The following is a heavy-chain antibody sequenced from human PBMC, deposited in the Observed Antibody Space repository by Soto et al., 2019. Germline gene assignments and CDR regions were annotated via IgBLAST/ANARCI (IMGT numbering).Heavy chain of an antibody. CDR1: GFTVSSNY. CDR3: ARDFVHGDHPEYFQH. CDR2: IYSGGST. V-gene: IGHV3-66*01. D-gene: IGHD4-17*01. Sequence: PGGSLRLSCAASGFTVSSNYMSWVRQAPGKGLEWVSVIYSGGSTYYADSVKGRFTISRDNSKNTLYLQMNSLRAEYTALYYCARDFVHGDHPEYFQHWGQGTLVTVSS. J-gene: IGHJ1*01.